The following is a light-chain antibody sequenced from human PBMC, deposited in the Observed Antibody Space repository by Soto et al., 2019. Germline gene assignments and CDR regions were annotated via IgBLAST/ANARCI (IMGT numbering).Light chain of an antibody. CDR1: QNADSSY. CDR2: GAS. J-gene: IGKJ1*01. V-gene: IGKV3-20*01. CDR3: QHDGSSPRT. Sequence: EIVLTQSPGTLSLSPGERATLSCRASQNADSSYLAWYQQKPGQAPRLLIYGASTRATGIPDRFTGSGSGTDFTLTISRLEPGDFAVYYWQHDGSSPRTFGQGTKVEIK.